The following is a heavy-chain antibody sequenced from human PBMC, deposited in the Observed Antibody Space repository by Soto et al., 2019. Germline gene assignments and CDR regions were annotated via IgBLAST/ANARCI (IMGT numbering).Heavy chain of an antibody. CDR2: IFHSGGT. D-gene: IGHD6-19*01. CDR1: GGSIIRSNW. CDR3: TRDRGAGTFTGYEY. V-gene: IGHV4-4*02. Sequence: QVQLHESGPGLVQPSGTLSLTCAVSGGSIIRSNWCTLVRQPPGKGLEWIGEIFHSGGTNYNPSLKSRFTMSIDKSTHHSSLEVNSVTAADTAVYYCTRDRGAGTFTGYEYWGQGHLVTVSS. J-gene: IGHJ4*02.